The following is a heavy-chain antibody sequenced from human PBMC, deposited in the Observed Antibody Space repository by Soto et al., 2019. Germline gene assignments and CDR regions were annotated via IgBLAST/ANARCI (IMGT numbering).Heavy chain of an antibody. CDR3: ARDGSSNCGGDCYFHP. J-gene: IGHJ5*02. CDR2: IIPIFGTA. Sequence: ASVKVSCKASGGTFSSYAISWVRQAPGQGLEWMGGIIPIFGTANYAQKFQGRVTITADESTSTAYMELSSLRSEDTAVYYCARDGSSNCGGDCYFHPWGQGTLVTVSS. D-gene: IGHD2-21*02. CDR1: GGTFSSYA. V-gene: IGHV1-69*13.